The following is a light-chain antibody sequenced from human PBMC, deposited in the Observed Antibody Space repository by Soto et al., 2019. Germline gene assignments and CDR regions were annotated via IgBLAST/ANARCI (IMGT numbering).Light chain of an antibody. CDR1: SSNIGINT. J-gene: IGLJ2*01. CDR3: AAWDDSLNGVI. V-gene: IGLV1-44*01. Sequence: QSVLTQPPSASGTPGQRVTIPCSGSSSNIGINTVNWYQQLPGTAPKLLIYSNNQRPSGVPDRFSGSKSGTSASLAISGLQSEDEADYYCAAWDDSLNGVIFGGGTKVTVL. CDR2: SNN.